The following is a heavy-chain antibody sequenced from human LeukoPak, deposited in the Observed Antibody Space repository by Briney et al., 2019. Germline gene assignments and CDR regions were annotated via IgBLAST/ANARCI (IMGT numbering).Heavy chain of an antibody. CDR1: GFTFSSYS. CDR3: AAENYDYGDF. J-gene: IGHJ4*02. CDR2: INSGGDTI. D-gene: IGHD3-10*01. V-gene: IGHV3-48*02. Sequence: GGSLRLSCAAAGFTFSSYSMKWGRQAPGKGLEWVSYINSGGDTIFYADSVKCRFTISRDNAKNSLYLQMNSLRDEDTAVYYCAAENYDYGDFWGQGTLVTVSS.